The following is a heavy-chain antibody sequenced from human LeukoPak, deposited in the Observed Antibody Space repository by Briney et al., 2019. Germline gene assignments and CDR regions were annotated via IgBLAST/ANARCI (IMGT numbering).Heavy chain of an antibody. CDR2: ISTDGGGT. V-gene: IGHV3-64D*06. CDR3: VRYGNSCYDP. J-gene: IGHJ5*02. Sequence: PGGSLRLSCSASGFTFNTYAMHWVRQAPGKGLEYVSAISTDGGGTYYADSVKGRFTIIRDNSKNTLYLQMNSLRAEDTAVYYCVRYGNSCYDPWGQGTLVTVSS. CDR1: GFTFNTYA. D-gene: IGHD6-13*01.